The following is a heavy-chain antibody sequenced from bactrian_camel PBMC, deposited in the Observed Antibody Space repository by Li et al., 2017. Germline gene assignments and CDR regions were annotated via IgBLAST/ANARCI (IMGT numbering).Heavy chain of an antibody. CDR3: ANYIDPDAC. D-gene: IGHD4*01. V-gene: IGHV3S53*01. Sequence: HVQLVESGGGSVQAGGSLRLSCVSSEYTGNYHWMGWFRQVPGKEREGVASISQDGTPTYEDSVKGRFTISRDNAENTVYLQMDNLAPEDTAVYFCANYIDPDACWGQGTQVTVS. CDR2: ISQDGTP. J-gene: IGHJ4*01. CDR1: EYTGNYHW.